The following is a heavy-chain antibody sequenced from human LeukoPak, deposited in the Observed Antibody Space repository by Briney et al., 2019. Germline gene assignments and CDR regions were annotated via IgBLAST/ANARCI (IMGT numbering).Heavy chain of an antibody. CDR1: GFTFSSYG. V-gene: IGHV3-30*18. Sequence: PGRSLRLSCAASGFTFSSYGMHWVRQAPGKGLEWVAVIPYDGSNKYYADSVKGRFTISRDNSKNTLYLQMNSLRAEDTAVYYCAKNDGGYSYGYSTYYFDYWGQGTLVTVSS. CDR3: AKNDGGYSYGYSTYYFDY. J-gene: IGHJ4*02. CDR2: IPYDGSNK. D-gene: IGHD5-18*01.